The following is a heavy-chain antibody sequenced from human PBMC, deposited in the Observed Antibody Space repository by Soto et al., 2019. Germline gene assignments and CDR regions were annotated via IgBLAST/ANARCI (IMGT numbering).Heavy chain of an antibody. CDR2: IIPILGIA. D-gene: IGHD1-1*01. J-gene: IGHJ6*03. CDR1: GGTFSSYT. CDR3: ARVGTPRDYYYMDV. Sequence: SVKVSFKASGGTFSSYTISWVRQAPGQGLEWMGRIIPILGIANYAQKFQGRVTITADKSTSTAYMELSSLRSEDTAVYYCARVGTPRDYYYMDVWGKGTTVTVSS. V-gene: IGHV1-69*02.